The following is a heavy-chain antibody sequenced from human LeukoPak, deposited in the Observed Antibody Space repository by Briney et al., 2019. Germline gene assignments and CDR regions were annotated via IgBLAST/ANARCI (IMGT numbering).Heavy chain of an antibody. J-gene: IGHJ6*04. V-gene: IGHV4-34*01. Sequence: SETLSLTCTVSGGSISSYYWSWIRQPPGKGLEWIGEINHSGSTNYNPSLKSRVTISVDTSKNQFSLKLSSVTAADTAVYYCARGPGYCSSTSCDYGMDVWGKGTTVTVSS. D-gene: IGHD2-2*01. CDR2: INHSGST. CDR3: ARGPGYCSSTSCDYGMDV. CDR1: GGSISSYY.